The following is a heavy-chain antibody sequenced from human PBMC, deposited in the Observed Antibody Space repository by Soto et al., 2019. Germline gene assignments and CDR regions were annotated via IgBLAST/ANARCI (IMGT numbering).Heavy chain of an antibody. Sequence: SETLSLTCAVSGGSISRGGYSWSWIRQPPGKGLEWLGYIYHSGSTFYSPSLKSRVTISVDRSKNHFSLKLNSVTAADTAMYYCARAGYSGYDLTFDYRGQGPLVTV. V-gene: IGHV4-30-2*01. J-gene: IGHJ4*02. D-gene: IGHD5-12*01. CDR3: ARAGYSGYDLTFDY. CDR1: GGSISRGGYS. CDR2: IYHSGST.